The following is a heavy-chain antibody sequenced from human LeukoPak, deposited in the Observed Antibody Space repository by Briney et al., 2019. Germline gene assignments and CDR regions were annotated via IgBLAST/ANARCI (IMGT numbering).Heavy chain of an antibody. CDR3: ATPAPQGDDY. CDR1: GFTFSSYS. V-gene: IGHV3-21*01. D-gene: IGHD2-2*01. J-gene: IGHJ4*02. Sequence: PGGSLRLSCAASGFTFSSYSMNWVRQAPGKGLEWVSSISSSSYIYYADSVRGRFTISRDNAKNSPYLQMNSLRAEDTAVYYCATPAPQGDDYWGQGTLVTVSS. CDR2: ISSSSYI.